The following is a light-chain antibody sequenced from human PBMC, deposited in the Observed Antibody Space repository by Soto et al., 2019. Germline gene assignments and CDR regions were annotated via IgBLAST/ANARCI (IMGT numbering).Light chain of an antibody. CDR2: GAS. Sequence: EIVLTQSPGTLSLSPGERATLSCRASQSVSSSYLAWYQQKPGQAPRLLIYGASNRATGIPDRFSGSWSGTEFTLTISSLQSEDFAVYYCQQYNNWITFGQGTRLEIK. J-gene: IGKJ5*01. CDR1: QSVSSSY. V-gene: IGKV3-20*01. CDR3: QQYNNWIT.